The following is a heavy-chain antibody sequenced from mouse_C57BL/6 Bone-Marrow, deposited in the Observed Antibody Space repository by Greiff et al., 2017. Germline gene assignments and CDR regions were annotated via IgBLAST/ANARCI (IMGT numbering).Heavy chain of an antibody. J-gene: IGHJ2*01. CDR3: ARHYYGSSYGY. CDR2: SYPGGGYT. D-gene: IGHD1-1*01. CDR1: GYTFTNYW. Sequence: QVQLQQSGAELVRPGTSVKMSCKASGYTFTNYWIGWAKQRPGHGLEWIGDSYPGGGYTNYNEKFKGKAKLTADKSSSTAYMQFSSLTSEDSAIYYCARHYYGSSYGYWGQGTTLTVSS. V-gene: IGHV1-63*01.